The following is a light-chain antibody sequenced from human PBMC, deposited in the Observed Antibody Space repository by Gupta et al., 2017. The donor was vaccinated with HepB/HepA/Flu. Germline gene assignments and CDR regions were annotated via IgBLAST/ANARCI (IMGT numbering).Light chain of an antibody. V-gene: IGLV1-44*01. Sequence: QSVLTQPPSASGTPGPRVTISCSGSSPNIGSNTVNWYQQLPGTAPKLLMYSNNQRPSGVPDRFSGSKSGTSASLAISGLQSEDEADYYCAAWDDSLNGRVFGGGTKLTVL. J-gene: IGLJ3*02. CDR3: AAWDDSLNGRV. CDR1: SPNIGSNT. CDR2: SNN.